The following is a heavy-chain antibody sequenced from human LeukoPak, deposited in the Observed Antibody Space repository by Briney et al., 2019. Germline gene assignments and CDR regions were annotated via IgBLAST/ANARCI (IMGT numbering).Heavy chain of an antibody. CDR2: ISSSGSTK. Sequence: GGSLRLSCAASGFTFSNAWMSWVRQAPGKGLEWVSYISSSGSTKHYADSVKGRFTFSRDNAKNSLYLQMNSLRAEDTAVYYCARAEWVVRGVIFDFWGQGTLVTVSS. CDR3: ARAEWVVRGVIFDF. D-gene: IGHD3-10*01. CDR1: GFTFSNAW. V-gene: IGHV3-11*04. J-gene: IGHJ4*02.